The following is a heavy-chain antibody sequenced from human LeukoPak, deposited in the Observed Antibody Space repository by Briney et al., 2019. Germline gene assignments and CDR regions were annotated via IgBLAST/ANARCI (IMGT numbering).Heavy chain of an antibody. CDR1: GFTFSTHW. D-gene: IGHD3-10*01. Sequence: GGSLRLSCAAPGFTFSTHWVHWVRQTPGKGLGWVSRISPDGSRTAYADSVKGRFTTSRDNARDTLYLQLNSLGAEDTAVYYCARVSSLWSFDYWGQGTLVTVSS. CDR2: ISPDGSRT. CDR3: ARVSSLWSFDY. V-gene: IGHV3-74*01. J-gene: IGHJ4*02.